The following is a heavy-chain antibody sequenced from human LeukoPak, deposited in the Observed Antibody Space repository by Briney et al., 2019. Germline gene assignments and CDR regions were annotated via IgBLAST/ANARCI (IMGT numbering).Heavy chain of an antibody. D-gene: IGHD3-9*01. CDR3: ARLHYDIYGFDY. J-gene: IGHJ4*02. CDR2: IYYSGST. V-gene: IGHV4-31*03. CDR1: GGSISSGGYY. Sequence: SETLSLTCTVSGGSISSGGYYWSWIRQHPGKGLEWIGYIYYSGSTYYNPPLKSRVTISVDTSKNQFSLKLSSVTAADTAVYYCARLHYDIYGFDYWGQGTLVTVSS.